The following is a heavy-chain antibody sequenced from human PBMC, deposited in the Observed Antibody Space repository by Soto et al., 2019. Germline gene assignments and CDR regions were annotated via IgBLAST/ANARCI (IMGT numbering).Heavy chain of an antibody. D-gene: IGHD4-4*01. Sequence: EVQLLESGGGLVQPGGSLRLSCAASGFTFSSYAMSWVRQAPGKGLEWVSAISGSGGSTYYADYVKGRFTIARDKSKKTLYLEMNSLRAQDTAVYYCAKDSYSESGFDPWGQGTMVTVCS. CDR1: GFTFSSYA. CDR3: AKDSYSESGFDP. J-gene: IGHJ5*02. V-gene: IGHV3-23*01. CDR2: ISGSGGST.